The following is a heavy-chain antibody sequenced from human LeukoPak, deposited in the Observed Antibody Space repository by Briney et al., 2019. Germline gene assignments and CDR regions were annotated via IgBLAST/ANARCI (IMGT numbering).Heavy chain of an antibody. CDR1: GGSISSYY. CDR3: ARNYGYGSGSYLSI. V-gene: IGHV4-59*08. CDR2: IYYSGST. D-gene: IGHD3-10*01. J-gene: IGHJ4*02. Sequence: SETLSLTCTVSGGSISSYYWSWIRQPPGKGLEWIGYIYYSGSTNYNPSLKSRVTISVDTSKNQFSLKLSSVTAADTAVYYCARNYGYGSGSYLSIWGQGTPVTVSS.